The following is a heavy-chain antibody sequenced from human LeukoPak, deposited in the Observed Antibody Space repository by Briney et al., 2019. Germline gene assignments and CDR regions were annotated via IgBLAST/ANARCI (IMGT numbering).Heavy chain of an antibody. D-gene: IGHD5-18*01. CDR3: AKEITAMVTWYYYYGMDV. V-gene: IGHV3-30*18. Sequence: GRFLRLSCAASGFTFSSYGMHWVRQAPGKGLEWVAVISYDGSNKYYADSVKGRFTISRDNSKNTLYLQMNSLRAEDTAVYYCAKEITAMVTWYYYYGMDVWGQGTTVTVSS. J-gene: IGHJ6*02. CDR2: ISYDGSNK. CDR1: GFTFSSYG.